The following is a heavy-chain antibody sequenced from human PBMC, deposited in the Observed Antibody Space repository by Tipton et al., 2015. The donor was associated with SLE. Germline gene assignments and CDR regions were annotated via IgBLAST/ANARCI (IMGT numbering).Heavy chain of an antibody. V-gene: IGHV4-59*07. CDR1: GGSISSYY. CDR2: IYYSGST. Sequence: TLSLTCTVSGGSISSYYWSWIRQPPGKGLEWIGYIYYSGSTYYNPSLKSRVTISVDTSKNQFSLKLSSVTAADTAVYYCARSKALEWSPIDYWGQGTLVTVSS. D-gene: IGHD3-3*01. CDR3: ARSKALEWSPIDY. J-gene: IGHJ4*02.